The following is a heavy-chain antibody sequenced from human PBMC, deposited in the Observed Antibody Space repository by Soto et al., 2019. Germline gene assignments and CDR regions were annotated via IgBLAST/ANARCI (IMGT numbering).Heavy chain of an antibody. CDR2: IDNAGTDS. Sequence: VQLVESGGGLVQPGGSLRLSCADSGFTLSGRSMHWVRQAPGKGLVWVSGIDNAGTDSTYADSVKGRFTSSRDNAKNMLYLQMNSLRVEDTAVYYCARGWFGPDVWGKGTTVTVSS. D-gene: IGHD3-10*01. J-gene: IGHJ6*04. CDR3: ARGWFGPDV. CDR1: GFTLSGRS. V-gene: IGHV3-74*01.